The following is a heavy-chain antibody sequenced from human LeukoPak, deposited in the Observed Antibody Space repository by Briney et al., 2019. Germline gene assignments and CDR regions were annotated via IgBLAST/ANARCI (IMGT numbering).Heavy chain of an antibody. J-gene: IGHJ4*02. D-gene: IGHD3-16*02. CDR3: ARGAGHDYVWGSYRYIAY. CDR2: ISSSSTYT. V-gene: IGHV3-11*05. CDR1: GFTFSDYY. Sequence: GGSLRLSCAASGFTFSDYYMSWIRQAPGKGLEWVSYISSSSTYTNYADSVKGRFTISRDNAKNSLYLQMNSLRAEDTAVYYCARGAGHDYVWGSYRYIAYWGQGALVTVSS.